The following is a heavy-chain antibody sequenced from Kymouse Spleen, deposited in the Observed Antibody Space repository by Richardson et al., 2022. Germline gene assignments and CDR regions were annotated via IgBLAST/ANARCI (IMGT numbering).Heavy chain of an antibody. D-gene: IGHD6-6*01. CDR3: AIAYSSSSGDYYGMDV. CDR1: GFTFSSYA. J-gene: IGHJ6*02. CDR2: ISGSGGST. Sequence: EVQLVESGGGLVQPGGSLRLSCAASGFTFSSYAMSWVRQAPGKGLEWVSAISGSGGSTYYADSVKGRFTISRDNSKNTLYLQMNSLRAEDTAVYYCAIAYSSSSGDYYGMDVWGQGTTVTVSS. V-gene: IGHV3-23*04.